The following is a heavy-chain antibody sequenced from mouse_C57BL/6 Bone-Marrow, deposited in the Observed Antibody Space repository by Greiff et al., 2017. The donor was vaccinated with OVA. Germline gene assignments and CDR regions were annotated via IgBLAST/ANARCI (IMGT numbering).Heavy chain of an antibody. V-gene: IGHV1-9*01. CDR2: ILPGSGST. CDR1: GYTFTGYW. Sequence: LVEPGASVKLSCKATGYTFTGYWIEWVKQRPGHGLEWIGEILPGSGSTNYNEKFKGKATFTADTSSNTAYMQLSSLTTEDSAIYYCAGWLLREEMGFAHWGQGTLVTVSA. D-gene: IGHD2-3*01. J-gene: IGHJ3*01. CDR3: AGWLLREEMGFAH.